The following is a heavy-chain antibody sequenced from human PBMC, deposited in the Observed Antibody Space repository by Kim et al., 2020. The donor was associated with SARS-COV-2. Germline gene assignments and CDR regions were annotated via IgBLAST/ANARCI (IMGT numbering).Heavy chain of an antibody. CDR1: GFTLSDYW. CDR3: ASSPKSYDVFHYALDV. J-gene: IGHJ6*02. V-gene: IGHV3-74*01. Sequence: GGSLRLSCAASGFTLSDYWMHWVRHVPGKGLVWVSHINYDGSDRAYADSVKGRFTISRDNAKNTLFLQMNNLRVEDTALYYCASSPKSYDVFHYALDVWGQGTTVTVSS. CDR2: INYDGSDR. D-gene: IGHD3-16*01.